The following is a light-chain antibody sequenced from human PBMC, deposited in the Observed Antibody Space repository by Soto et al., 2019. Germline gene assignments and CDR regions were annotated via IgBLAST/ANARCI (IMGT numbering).Light chain of an antibody. CDR1: QSVSGTY. Sequence: IEMTQSPATLSVSPGERATLSCRASQSVSGTYLAWFQQKPGQAPRLLIYGASNRATGIPDRFSGSGSGTDFTLTISRLEPEDFAVYYCQQYGSSGTFGQGTKVDIK. J-gene: IGKJ1*01. CDR2: GAS. CDR3: QQYGSSGT. V-gene: IGKV3-20*01.